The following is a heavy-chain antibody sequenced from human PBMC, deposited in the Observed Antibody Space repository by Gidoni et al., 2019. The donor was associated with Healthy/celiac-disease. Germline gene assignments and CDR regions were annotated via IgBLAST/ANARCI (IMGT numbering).Heavy chain of an antibody. J-gene: IGHJ4*02. D-gene: IGHD1-26*01. CDR1: GVPFSSYS. CDR2: ISSSSSTI. V-gene: IGHV3-48*02. CDR3: AIIVPRVHLKPVDY. Sequence: EVQLVESGGGLLQPGGSLRLSSAASGVPFSSYSMTWVRQAPGKGLEWVSYISSSSSTIYYADSVKGRFTISRDNAKNSLYLQMNSLRDEDTAVYYCAIIVPRVHLKPVDYWGQGTLVTVSS.